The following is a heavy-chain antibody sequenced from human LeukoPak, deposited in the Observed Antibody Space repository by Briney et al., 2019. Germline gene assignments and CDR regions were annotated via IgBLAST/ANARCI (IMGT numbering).Heavy chain of an antibody. CDR1: GGSVGGAGQS. CDR3: ARGPYLGDSNNWFDP. CDR2: IFYSVST. D-gene: IGHD4-17*01. Sequence: SQTLSLTCAVSGGSVGGAGQSWSWIRQSPGKALEWIAYIFYSVSTYYNPSLKSRVTILIDTSKNQFSLKLSSVTAADTAVYYCARGPYLGDSNNWFDPWGPGTLVTVSS. J-gene: IGHJ5*02. V-gene: IGHV4-30-2*06.